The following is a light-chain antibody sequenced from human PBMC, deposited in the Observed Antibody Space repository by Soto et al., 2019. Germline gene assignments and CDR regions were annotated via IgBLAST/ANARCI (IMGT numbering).Light chain of an antibody. Sequence: EIVLTQSPGTLSLSPGERATLSCRASQSVGDTYLAWYQQKPGQAPRLLMYSTSIRATGIPDRFSGSGSGTDFTLTISRLEPEDFAVYYCQQYGSSSWTFGQGTKVDI. V-gene: IGKV3-20*01. J-gene: IGKJ1*01. CDR1: QSVGDTY. CDR3: QQYGSSSWT. CDR2: STS.